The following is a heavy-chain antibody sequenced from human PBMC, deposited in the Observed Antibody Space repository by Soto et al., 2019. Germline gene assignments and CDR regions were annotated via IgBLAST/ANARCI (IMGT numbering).Heavy chain of an antibody. J-gene: IGHJ4*02. CDR2: IIPILGIA. V-gene: IGHV1-69*08. CDR1: GGTFSSYT. Sequence: QVQLVQSGAEVKKPGSSVKVSCKASGGTFSSYTISWVRQAPGQGLEWMGRIIPILGIANYAQKFQGRVTITADXXTXTXSMELSSLRSEDTAVYYCARDNGDYYDSSGYCPLDYWGQGTLVTVSS. D-gene: IGHD3-22*01. CDR3: ARDNGDYYDSSGYCPLDY.